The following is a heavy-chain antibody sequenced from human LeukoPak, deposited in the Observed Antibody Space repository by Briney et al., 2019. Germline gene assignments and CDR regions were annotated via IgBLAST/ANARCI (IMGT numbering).Heavy chain of an antibody. J-gene: IGHJ4*01. Sequence: RPGGSLRLSCAASRFTFDDYGMSWVRQAPGKGLEWVYGINWNGGSTVYADSVKGRFTISRDNAKNSLYLQMNSLRGQDSALYCGGRGLSDFCEYRTPQLVRGHGTLVTVSS. CDR2: INWNGGST. CDR1: RFTFDDYG. CDR3: GRGLSDFCEYRTPQLV. V-gene: IGHV3-20*04. D-gene: IGHD6-6*01.